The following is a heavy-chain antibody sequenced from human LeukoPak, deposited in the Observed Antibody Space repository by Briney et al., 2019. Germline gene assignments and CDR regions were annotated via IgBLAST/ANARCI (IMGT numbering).Heavy chain of an antibody. D-gene: IGHD6-13*01. V-gene: IGHV4-61*02. CDR1: GGSISSGSYY. CDR2: IYTSGST. J-gene: IGHJ4*02. Sequence: SETLSLTCTVSGGSISSGSYYWSWIRQPAGKGLEWIGRIYTSGSTNYNPSLKSRVTMSVDTSKNQFSLKLSSVTAADTAVYYCARTSSSWYGMGSFDYWGQGTLVTVSS. CDR3: ARTSSSWYGMGSFDY.